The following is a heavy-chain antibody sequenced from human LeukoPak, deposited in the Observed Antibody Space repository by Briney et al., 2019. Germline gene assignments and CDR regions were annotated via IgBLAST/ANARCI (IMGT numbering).Heavy chain of an antibody. D-gene: IGHD1-26*01. CDR3: VGGGSYYWALDY. V-gene: IGHV4-28*06. CDR2: IYYGGTT. J-gene: IGHJ4*02. Sequence: SDTLSLTCAVSGYAMSGSNWWGWIRQPPGKGLEWIGYIYYGGTTDYNPSLKSRVTMSIYTSRNQFSLELSSVTALDTATYYRVGGGSYYWALDYWGQGTLVTVSS. CDR1: GYAMSGSNW.